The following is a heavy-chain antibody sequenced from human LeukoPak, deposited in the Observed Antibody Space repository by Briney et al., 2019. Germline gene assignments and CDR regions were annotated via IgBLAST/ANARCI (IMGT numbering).Heavy chain of an antibody. CDR3: ASLAVAGPIDY. CDR1: GGSISSYY. CDR2: IYHSGST. D-gene: IGHD6-19*01. J-gene: IGHJ4*02. V-gene: IGHV4-38-2*02. Sequence: TSETLSLTCTVSGGSISSYYWGWIRQPPGKGLEWIGSIYHSGSTYYNPSLKSRVTISVDTSKNQFSLKLSSVTAADTAVYYCASLAVAGPIDYWGQGTLVTVSS.